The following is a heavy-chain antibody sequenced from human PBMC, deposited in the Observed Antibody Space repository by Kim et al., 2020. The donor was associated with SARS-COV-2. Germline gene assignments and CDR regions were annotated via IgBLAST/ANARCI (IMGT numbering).Heavy chain of an antibody. CDR1: GFTFSSYD. V-gene: IGHV3-13*04. CDR3: ARDRRSDSSPTRYGDYVSYYYYGMDV. CDR2: IGTAGDT. J-gene: IGHJ6*02. Sequence: GGSLRLSCAASGFTFSSYDMHWVRQATGKGLEWVSAIGTAGDTYYPGSVKGRFTISRENAKNSLYLQMNSLRAGDTAVYYCARDRRSDSSPTRYGDYVSYYYYGMDVWGQGTTVTVSS. D-gene: IGHD4-17*01.